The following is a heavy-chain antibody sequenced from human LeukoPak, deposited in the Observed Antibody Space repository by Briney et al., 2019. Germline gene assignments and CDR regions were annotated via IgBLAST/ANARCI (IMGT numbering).Heavy chain of an antibody. CDR3: ARSKVTYYDILTGPPHFDY. CDR1: GYSFTSYW. Sequence: GESLKISCKGSGYSFTSYWIGWVRQMPGKGLEWMGIIYPGDSDTRYSPSFQGQFTISADKSISTAYLQWSSLKASDTAMYYYARSKVTYYDILTGPPHFDYWGQGTLVTVSS. J-gene: IGHJ4*02. D-gene: IGHD3-9*01. CDR2: IYPGDSDT. V-gene: IGHV5-51*01.